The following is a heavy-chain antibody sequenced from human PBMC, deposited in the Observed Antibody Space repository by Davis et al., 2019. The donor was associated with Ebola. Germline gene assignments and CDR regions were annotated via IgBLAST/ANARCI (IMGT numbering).Heavy chain of an antibody. D-gene: IGHD3-22*01. J-gene: IGHJ6*02. CDR3: ARDWYYYDSSGYWLNYYYGMDV. CDR2: IWYDGSNK. CDR1: GFTFSSYG. Sequence: GGSLRLSCAASGFTFSSYGMHWVRQAPGKGLEWVAVIWYDGSNKYYADSVKGRFTISRDNSKNTLYLQMNSLRAEDTAVYYCARDWYYYDSSGYWLNYYYGMDVWGQGTTVTVSS. V-gene: IGHV3-33*08.